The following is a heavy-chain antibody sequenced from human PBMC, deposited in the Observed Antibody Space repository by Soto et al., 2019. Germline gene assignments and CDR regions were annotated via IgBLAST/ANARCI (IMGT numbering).Heavy chain of an antibody. Sequence: QVQMVQSGAEVKKPVASVKVSCKCSGYTFTSYHINGVRQATGQVIEWMGWINPNSGNTGYAQTFQGRVTLTWDTSISTAYMELSSLRFDDTAMYYCARGHISSTKTWLDPWGQGTLVTVAS. J-gene: IGHJ5*02. CDR2: INPNSGNT. CDR3: ARGHISSTKTWLDP. V-gene: IGHV1-8*01. D-gene: IGHD6-6*01. CDR1: GYTFTSYH.